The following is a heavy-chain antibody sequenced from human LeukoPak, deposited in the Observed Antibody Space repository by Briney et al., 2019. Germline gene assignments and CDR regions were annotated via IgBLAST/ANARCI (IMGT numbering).Heavy chain of an antibody. Sequence: PGGSLRLSCAASGFTFSSYAMSWVRQAPGEGLEWVSAISGSGGSTYYADSVKGRFTISRDNSKNTLYLQMNSLRAEDTAVYYCVTDGGLLPYYFTYWGKGTLVTVSS. CDR3: VTDGGLLPYYFTY. J-gene: IGHJ1*01. V-gene: IGHV3-23*01. CDR2: ISGSGGST. CDR1: GFTFSSYA. D-gene: IGHD3-10*01.